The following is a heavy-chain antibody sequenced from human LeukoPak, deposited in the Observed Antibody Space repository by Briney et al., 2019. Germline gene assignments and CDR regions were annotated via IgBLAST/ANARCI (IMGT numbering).Heavy chain of an antibody. V-gene: IGHV4-59*01. CDR1: GSSISSYY. CDR3: ARVAYYGSGSLNFDY. Sequence: SETLSLTCTVSGSSISSYYWSWIRQPPGKGLEWIGYIYYSGSTNYNPSLKSRVTISVDTSKNQFSLKLSSVTAADTAVYYCARVAYYGSGSLNFDYWGQGTLVTVSS. CDR2: IYYSGST. J-gene: IGHJ4*02. D-gene: IGHD3-10*01.